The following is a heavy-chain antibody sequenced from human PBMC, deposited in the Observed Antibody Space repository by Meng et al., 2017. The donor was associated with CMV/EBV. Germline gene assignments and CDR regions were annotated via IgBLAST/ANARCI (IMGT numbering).Heavy chain of an antibody. Sequence: VHLAQSGAKVETPWATVKGPCKASGYTFTSYGISWVRQATGQGLEWMGWISAYNGNTNYAQKLQGRVTMTTDTSTSTAYMELRSLRSDDTAVYYCARGRRGADNWFDPWGQGTLVTVSS. J-gene: IGHJ5*02. CDR1: GYTFTSYG. CDR3: ARGRRGADNWFDP. CDR2: ISAYNGNT. V-gene: IGHV1-18*01.